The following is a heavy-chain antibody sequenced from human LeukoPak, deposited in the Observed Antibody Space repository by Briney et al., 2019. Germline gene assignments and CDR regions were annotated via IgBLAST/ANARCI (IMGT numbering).Heavy chain of an antibody. D-gene: IGHD2-15*01. CDR2: IYGGGAT. V-gene: IGHV3-53*01. Sequence: GRSLTLSCAASGFTVSDDFLAWVRQAPGTGLEWISAIYGGGATYYADSVKGRFTISRDGSKNMLFLHMTNLSPEDGAVYYCARLLPASRHYFDYWGQGTPVTVSS. CDR1: GFTVSDDF. J-gene: IGHJ4*02. CDR3: ARLLPASRHYFDY.